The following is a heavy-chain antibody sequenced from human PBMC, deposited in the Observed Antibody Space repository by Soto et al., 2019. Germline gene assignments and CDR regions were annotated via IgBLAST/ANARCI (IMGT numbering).Heavy chain of an antibody. D-gene: IGHD6-13*01. CDR3: ARSYSSSWHLDY. Sequence: WVRQNPGQRLEWMGWINAGNGNTKYSQKFQGRVTITRDTSARTAYMELSSLRSEDTAVYYCARSYSSSWHLDYWGQGTLVTVSS. V-gene: IGHV1-3*01. CDR2: INAGNGNT. J-gene: IGHJ4*02.